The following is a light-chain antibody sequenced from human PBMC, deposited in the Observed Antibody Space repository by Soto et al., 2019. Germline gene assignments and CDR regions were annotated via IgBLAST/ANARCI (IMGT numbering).Light chain of an antibody. Sequence: QSVLTQPPSASGTPGQKVFISCSGSSSNIGGTNYAYWYQQLPGAAPKLLMXSXXXXPSGVHXRISGSKYGNKASLTISNLEAEDESDYYCGSYTSTDTPFVFGTGTKVTVL. CDR2: SXX. J-gene: IGLJ1*01. CDR1: SSNIGGTNY. V-gene: IGLV1-47*02. CDR3: GSYTSTDTPFV.